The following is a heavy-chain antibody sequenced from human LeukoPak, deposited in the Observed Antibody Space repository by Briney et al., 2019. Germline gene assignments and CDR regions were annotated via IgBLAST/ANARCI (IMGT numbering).Heavy chain of an antibody. CDR1: GYTLTELS. D-gene: IGHD3-22*01. CDR3: ATRGPMIVVVRSAFDI. Sequence: ASVKVSCKVSGYTLTELSMHWVRQAPGKGLEWMGGFDPEDGETIYAQKFQGRVTMTEDTSTDTAYMELSSLRSEDTAVYYCATRGPMIVVVRSAFDIWGQGTMVTVSS. CDR2: FDPEDGET. V-gene: IGHV1-24*01. J-gene: IGHJ3*02.